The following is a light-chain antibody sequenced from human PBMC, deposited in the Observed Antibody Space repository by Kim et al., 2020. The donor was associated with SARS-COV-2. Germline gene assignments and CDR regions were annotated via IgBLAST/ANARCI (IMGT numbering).Light chain of an antibody. CDR2: RNN. Sequence: GQRVTSSCSGSSSNIGSNYVSWYQQLPGTAPKLLSYRNNQRPSGVPDRFSGSKSGTSASLAISGLRSEDEADYYCAAWDDSLSGWVFGGGTQLTVL. J-gene: IGLJ3*02. CDR3: AAWDDSLSGWV. CDR1: SSNIGSNY. V-gene: IGLV1-47*01.